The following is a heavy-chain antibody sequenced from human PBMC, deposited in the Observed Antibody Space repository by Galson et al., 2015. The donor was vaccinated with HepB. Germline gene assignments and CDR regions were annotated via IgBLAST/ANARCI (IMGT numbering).Heavy chain of an antibody. CDR1: GFTFSSYS. J-gene: IGHJ6*04. D-gene: IGHD2-2*01. Sequence: SLRLSCAASGFTFSSYSMNWVRQAPGKGLEWVSSISSSSSYIYYADSVKGRFTISRDNAKNSLYLQMNSLRAEDTAVYYCERDSKVTDIVVVPAAFFFDVWGKGTTVTVSS. CDR2: ISSSSSYI. V-gene: IGHV3-21*01. CDR3: ERDSKVTDIVVVPAAFFFDV.